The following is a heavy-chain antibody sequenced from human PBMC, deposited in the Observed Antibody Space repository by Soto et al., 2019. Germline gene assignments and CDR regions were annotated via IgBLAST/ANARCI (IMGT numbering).Heavy chain of an antibody. CDR1: GGSISSYY. CDR2: IYHSGST. J-gene: IGHJ6*02. CDR3: ARHGQWLVTGYFYYGMDV. D-gene: IGHD6-19*01. Sequence: PSETLSLTCTVSGGSISSYYWSWIRQPPGKGLEWIGYIYHSGSTYYDPSLKSRVTISVDRSKNQFSLKLSSVTAADTAVYYCARHGQWLVTGYFYYGMDVWGQGTTVTVSS. V-gene: IGHV4-59*08.